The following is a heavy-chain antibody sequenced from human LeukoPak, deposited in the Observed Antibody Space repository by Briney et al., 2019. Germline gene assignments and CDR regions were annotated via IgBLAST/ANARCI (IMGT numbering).Heavy chain of an antibody. D-gene: IGHD1-26*01. V-gene: IGHV3-48*01. J-gene: IGHJ4*02. CDR3: ARAPGTRATETHTDDY. Sequence: TGGSLRLSCAASGFTFSSYSMNWVRQAPGKGLEWVSYISSSSSTIYYADSVKGRFTISRDNAKNSLYLQMNSLRAEDTAVYYCARAPGTRATETHTDDYWGQGTLVTVSS. CDR2: ISSSSSTI. CDR1: GFTFSSYS.